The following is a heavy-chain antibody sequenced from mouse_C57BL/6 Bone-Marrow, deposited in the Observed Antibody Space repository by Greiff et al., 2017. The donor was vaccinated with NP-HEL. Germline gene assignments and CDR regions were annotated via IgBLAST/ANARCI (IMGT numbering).Heavy chain of an antibody. J-gene: IGHJ3*01. CDR3: ARKHHSSGFAY. D-gene: IGHD1-1*02. CDR1: GFTFSDYG. V-gene: IGHV5-15*01. Sequence: DVQLVESGGGLVQPGGSLKLSCAASGFTFSDYGMAWVRQAPRKGPEWVAFISNLAYSIYYADTVTGRFTISRENAKNTLYLEMSSLRSEDTAMYYCARKHHSSGFAYWGQGTLATVSA. CDR2: ISNLAYSI.